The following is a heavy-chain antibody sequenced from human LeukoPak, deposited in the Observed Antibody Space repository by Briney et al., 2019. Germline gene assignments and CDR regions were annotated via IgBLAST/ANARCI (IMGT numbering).Heavy chain of an antibody. J-gene: IGHJ4*01. D-gene: IGHD1-14*01. CDR1: GGSISGSSYY. CDR3: AYNRNFALDN. CDR2: IYYSGST. Sequence: SETLSLTCTVSGGSISGSSYYWGWIRQPPGKGLEWIGSIYYSGSTYYNPSLKSRVTISVDTSKNQFSLKLTSVTAADTAVYFCAYNRNFALDNWGQGTLVTVSS. V-gene: IGHV4-39*07.